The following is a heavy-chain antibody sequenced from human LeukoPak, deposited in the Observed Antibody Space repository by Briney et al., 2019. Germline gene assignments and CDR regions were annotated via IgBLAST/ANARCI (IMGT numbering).Heavy chain of an antibody. D-gene: IGHD1-1*01. J-gene: IGHJ4*02. V-gene: IGHV3-23*01. Sequence: GASLRLSCTPSGFTFSSIALTWVRQAPGKGLEWVSTIRSNGDTAYNADSGNGRFTISRDNSKNTLYLQMDSLRVEDTAIYYCAKGQELDDGVFDSWGQGTLVTVSS. CDR2: IRSNGDTA. CDR1: GFTFSSIA. CDR3: AKGQELDDGVFDS.